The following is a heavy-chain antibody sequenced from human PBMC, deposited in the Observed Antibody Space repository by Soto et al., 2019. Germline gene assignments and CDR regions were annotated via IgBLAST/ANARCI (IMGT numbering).Heavy chain of an antibody. D-gene: IGHD2-21*02. Sequence: QVQLQQWGAGLLKPSETLSLTCAVYGGSFSGYYWSWIRQPPGKGLEWIGEINHSGSTNYNPSLKSRVTISVDTSKNQFSLKLSSVTAADTAVYYCARGLRMAYCGGDCFTNPYYFDYWGQGTLVTVSS. CDR2: INHSGST. CDR1: GGSFSGYY. V-gene: IGHV4-34*01. J-gene: IGHJ4*02. CDR3: ARGLRMAYCGGDCFTNPYYFDY.